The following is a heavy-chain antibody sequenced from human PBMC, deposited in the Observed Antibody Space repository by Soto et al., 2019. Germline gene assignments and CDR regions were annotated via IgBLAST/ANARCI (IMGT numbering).Heavy chain of an antibody. V-gene: IGHV3-30*18. J-gene: IGHJ4*02. Sequence: ESGGGVVQPGRSLRLSCAASGFTFSSYGMHWVRQAPGKGLEWVAGISYDGSNKYHADSVKGRFSVSRDNSRNTLNLQMRSLRGEDTAVYYCAKQPKSGYDPSACFDYWGQGILVTVTS. CDR2: ISYDGSNK. CDR1: GFTFSSYG. D-gene: IGHD5-12*01. CDR3: AKQPKSGYDPSACFDY.